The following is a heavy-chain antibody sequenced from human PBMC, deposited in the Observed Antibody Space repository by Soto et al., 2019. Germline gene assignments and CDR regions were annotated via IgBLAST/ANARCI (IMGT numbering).Heavy chain of an antibody. CDR3: ARVDTAMVTGYYYYYGMDV. D-gene: IGHD5-18*01. CDR2: IYYSGST. Sequence: PSETLSLTCTVSGGSISSYYWRWIRQPPGKGLEWIGYIYYSGSTNYNPSLKRRVTISVDTSKNQLSLKMSSVTAEDTAVYYCARVDTAMVTGYYYYYGMDVWGQGTTVTVS. CDR1: GGSISSYY. J-gene: IGHJ6*01. V-gene: IGHV4-59*01.